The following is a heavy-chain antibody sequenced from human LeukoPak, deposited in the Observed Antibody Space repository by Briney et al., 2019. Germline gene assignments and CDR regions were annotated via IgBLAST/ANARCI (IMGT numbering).Heavy chain of an antibody. CDR1: GFTFSSYG. V-gene: IGHV3-30*02. CDR2: IRYDGSNK. CDR3: AKDCLAWDSSSLNFDY. Sequence: PGGSLRLSCAASGFTFSSYGMHWVRQAPGKGLEWVAFIRYDGSNKYYADCVKGRFTISRNNSKNTLYLQMNSLRAEDTAVYYCAKDCLAWDSSSLNFDYWGQGTLVTVSS. J-gene: IGHJ4*02. D-gene: IGHD6-13*01.